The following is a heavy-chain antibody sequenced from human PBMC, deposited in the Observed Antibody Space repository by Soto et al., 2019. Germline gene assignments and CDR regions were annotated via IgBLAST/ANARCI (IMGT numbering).Heavy chain of an antibody. D-gene: IGHD2-2*02. J-gene: IGHJ4*02. Sequence: QVQLVQSGAEVKTPGSSLKVSCKVSGSRFSNYVISWVRQAPGHGLEWLGRIIPIFNSTKYAQSFQGRVTITADTSKSTASLELSSLRSDDTAVYYCAREGRGKKAGYNGLVSLGYWGQGTLVTVSS. CDR1: GSRFSNYV. CDR2: IIPIFNST. CDR3: AREGRGKKAGYNGLVSLGY. V-gene: IGHV1-69*06.